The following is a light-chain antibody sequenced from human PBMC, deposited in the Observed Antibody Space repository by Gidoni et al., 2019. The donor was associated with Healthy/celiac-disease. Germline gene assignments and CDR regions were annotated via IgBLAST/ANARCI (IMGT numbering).Light chain of an antibody. J-gene: IGKJ1*01. V-gene: IGKV1-5*03. CDR2: KAS. CDR3: QQYNSYPWA. Sequence: IQVTQSPSTLSASVGARVTIPCRASQSISSWLAWYQQKPGKAPKLLIYKASSLESGVPSRFSGSGSGTEFTLTISSLQPDDFATYYCQQYNSYPWAFGQGTKVEIK. CDR1: QSISSW.